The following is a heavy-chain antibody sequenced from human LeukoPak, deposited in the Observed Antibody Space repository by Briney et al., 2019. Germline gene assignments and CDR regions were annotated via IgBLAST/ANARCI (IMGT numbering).Heavy chain of an antibody. CDR1: GGSFSGYY. CDR3: ARVVGATVYGWFDP. CDR2: INHSGST. J-gene: IGHJ5*02. Sequence: SETLSLTCAVYGGSFSGYYWSWIRQPPGKGLEWIGEINHSGSTNYNPSLKSRVTISVDTSKNQFSLKLSSVTAADTAVYYCARVVGATVYGWFDPWGQGTLVTVSS. V-gene: IGHV4-34*01. D-gene: IGHD1-26*01.